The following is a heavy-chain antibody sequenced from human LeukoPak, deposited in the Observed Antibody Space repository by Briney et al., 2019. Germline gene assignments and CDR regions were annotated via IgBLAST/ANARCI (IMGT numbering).Heavy chain of an antibody. V-gene: IGHV4-34*01. D-gene: IGHD4-23*01. J-gene: IGHJ3*02. CDR2: INHSGST. CDR3: ARTVANRGYDAFDI. Sequence: SETLSLTCAVYGGSFSGYYWSWIRQPPGKGLEWIGEINHSGSTNYNPSLKSRVTISVDTSKNQFSLKLSSVTAADTAVYYCARTVANRGYDAFDIWGQGTMVTVSS. CDR1: GGSFSGYY.